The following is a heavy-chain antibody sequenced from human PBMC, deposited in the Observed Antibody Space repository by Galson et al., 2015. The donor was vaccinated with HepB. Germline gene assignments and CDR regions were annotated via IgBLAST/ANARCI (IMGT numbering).Heavy chain of an antibody. V-gene: IGHV1-46*01. D-gene: IGHD2-15*01. CDR1: GYTFTSYY. CDR3: ARDHCSGGSCYSGWFDH. Sequence: SVKVSCKASGYTFTSYYMHWVRQAPGQGLEWMGIINPSGGSTSYAQKFQGRVTMTRDTSTSTVYMELSSLRAEDTAVYYCARDHCSGGSCYSGWFDHWGQGTLVTVSS. CDR2: INPSGGST. J-gene: IGHJ5*02.